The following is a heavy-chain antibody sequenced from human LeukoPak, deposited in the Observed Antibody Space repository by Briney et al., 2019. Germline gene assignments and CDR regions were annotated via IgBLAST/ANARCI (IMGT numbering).Heavy chain of an antibody. Sequence: PGGALRLSCAASGFTFSNAWMSWVRQAPGKGLEWVGRIKSKTDGGTTDYAATVKGRFTISRDDSKDTLYLQMNSLKTEDTAVYYCTTSLPWLVRRLFDYWGQGSLVTVSS. CDR3: TTSLPWLVRRLFDY. V-gene: IGHV3-15*01. CDR2: IKSKTDGGTT. D-gene: IGHD6-19*01. J-gene: IGHJ4*02. CDR1: GFTFSNAW.